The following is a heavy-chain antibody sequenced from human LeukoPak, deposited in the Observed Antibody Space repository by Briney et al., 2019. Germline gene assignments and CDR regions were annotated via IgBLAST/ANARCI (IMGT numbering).Heavy chain of an antibody. V-gene: IGHV4-59*08. CDR3: AKWASDNRAFDL. CDR2: GHYSGNT. Sequence: PSETLSVTCTVSGTSITSYYWNWIRQAPGQGPEWIGYGHYSGNTKYNPPLKSRVTISVETSKNQFSLRPGSVTPADPAVYFCAKWASDNRAFDLWGQGTLVTVSS. D-gene: IGHD2-8*01. J-gene: IGHJ4*02. CDR1: GTSITSYY.